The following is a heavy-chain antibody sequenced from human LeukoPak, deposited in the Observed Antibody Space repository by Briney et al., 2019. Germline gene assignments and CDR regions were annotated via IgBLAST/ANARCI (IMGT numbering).Heavy chain of an antibody. Sequence: ASVKVSCKASGGTFSSYAISWVRQAPGKGLEWMGGFDPEDGETIYAQKFQGRVTMTEDTSTDTAYMELSSLRSEDTAVYYCATDPPSYWGQGTLVTVSS. V-gene: IGHV1-24*01. J-gene: IGHJ4*02. CDR3: ATDPPSY. CDR2: FDPEDGET. CDR1: GGTFSSYA.